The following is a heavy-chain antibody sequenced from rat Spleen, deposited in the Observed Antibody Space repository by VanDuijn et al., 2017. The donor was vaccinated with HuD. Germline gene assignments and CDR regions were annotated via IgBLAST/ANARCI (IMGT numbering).Heavy chain of an antibody. Sequence: EVQLVESGGGLVQPGRSMKLSCAASGFTFSNYDMAWVRQAPTKGLEWVASISYDDSGTYYRDSVKGRFTISRDNAKTTLYLQMDSLRSEDTAPYYCTSYYDGYYRVMDAWGQGASVTVSS. CDR1: GFTFSNYD. D-gene: IGHD1-12*03. V-gene: IGHV5-20*01. CDR2: ISYDDSGT. J-gene: IGHJ4*01. CDR3: TSYYDGYYRVMDA.